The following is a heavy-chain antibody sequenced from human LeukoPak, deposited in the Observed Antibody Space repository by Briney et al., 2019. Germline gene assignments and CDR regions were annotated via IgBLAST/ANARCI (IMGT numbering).Heavy chain of an antibody. CDR2: ISGNGGGT. CDR3: AKDGGYCSSTSCYTQKFDY. V-gene: IGHV3-23*01. CDR1: GFTFSSYA. Sequence: GGSLRLSCAASGFTFSSYAMSWVRQAPGKGLEWVSAISGNGGGTYYADSVKGRFTISRDNSKNTLYLQMDGLRAEDTAIYYCAKDGGYCSSTSCYTQKFDYWGQGTLVTVSS. D-gene: IGHD2-2*02. J-gene: IGHJ4*02.